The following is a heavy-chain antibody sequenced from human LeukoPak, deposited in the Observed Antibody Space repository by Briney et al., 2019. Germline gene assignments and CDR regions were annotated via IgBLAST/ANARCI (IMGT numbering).Heavy chain of an antibody. J-gene: IGHJ4*02. CDR3: ARDLFNWNYGYFDY. V-gene: IGHV3-48*04. CDR1: GFTFSSYS. Sequence: GGSLRLSCAASGFTFSSYSINWVRQAPGEGLEWVSYISSGSSTIYYADSVKGRFTISGDNAKNSLYLQMNSLRAEDTAVYYCARDLFNWNYGYFDYWGQGTLVTVSS. CDR2: ISSGSSTI. D-gene: IGHD1-7*01.